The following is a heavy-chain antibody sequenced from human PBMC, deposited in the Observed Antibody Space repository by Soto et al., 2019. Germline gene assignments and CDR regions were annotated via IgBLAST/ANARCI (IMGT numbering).Heavy chain of an antibody. CDR1: GFTAGLHF. CDR2: INAAGTT. CDR3: VRENYDYGMDV. Sequence: EVQLVESGGGLVQPGGSLRLSCAASGFTAGLHFMTWVRQAPGKGLEWVSVINAAGTTHYAESVKGRFSISRDDSKNSLYLQMNSLGAADTGVYYCVRENYDYGMDVWGQGTTVTVSS. J-gene: IGHJ6*02. V-gene: IGHV3-66*01.